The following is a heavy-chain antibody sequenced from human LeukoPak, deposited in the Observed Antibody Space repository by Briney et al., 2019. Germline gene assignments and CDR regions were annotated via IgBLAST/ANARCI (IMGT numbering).Heavy chain of an antibody. CDR1: GFTFSRYW. Sequence: GGSLRLSCAASGFTFSRYWMSWVRQAPGKGLEWVANIKEDGSEKYSVDSVKGRFTISRDNTKSSLFLEMNSLRAEDTAVYYCATGWSHHDYWGQGTLVTVSS. J-gene: IGHJ4*02. CDR3: ATGWSHHDY. CDR2: IKEDGSEK. V-gene: IGHV3-7*01. D-gene: IGHD3-3*01.